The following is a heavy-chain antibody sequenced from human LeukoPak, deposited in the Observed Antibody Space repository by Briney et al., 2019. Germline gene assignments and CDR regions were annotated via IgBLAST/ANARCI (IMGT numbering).Heavy chain of an antibody. D-gene: IGHD3-3*01. CDR3: AKDTYDFWSDYYGMDV. J-gene: IGHJ6*02. CDR2: ISGGGGSA. V-gene: IGHV3-23*01. Sequence: GGSLRLSCGASGFTFSNYAMSWVRQAPGKGLEWVSAISGGGGSAYYADSVKGRFTISRDNSKNTPYLQMNSLRAEDTAVYYCAKDTYDFWSDYYGMDVWGQGTTVTVSS. CDR1: GFTFSNYA.